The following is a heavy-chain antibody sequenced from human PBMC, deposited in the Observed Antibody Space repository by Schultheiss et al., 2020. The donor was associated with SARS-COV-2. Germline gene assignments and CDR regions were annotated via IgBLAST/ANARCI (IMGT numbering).Heavy chain of an antibody. V-gene: IGHV3-53*01. Sequence: GESLKISCAASGFTVSSNYMSWVRQAPGKGLEWVSVIYSGGSTYYADSVKGRFTISRDNSKNTLYLQMNSLRAEETAVYYCARDSRGYSYGLGETYYYYYGMDVWGQGTMVTVSS. CDR2: IYSGGST. D-gene: IGHD5-18*01. CDR3: ARDSRGYSYGLGETYYYYYGMDV. CDR1: GFTVSSNY. J-gene: IGHJ6*02.